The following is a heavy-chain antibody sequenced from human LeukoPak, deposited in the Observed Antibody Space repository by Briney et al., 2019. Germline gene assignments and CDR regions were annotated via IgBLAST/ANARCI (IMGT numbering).Heavy chain of an antibody. CDR2: ISCDGSNK. CDR1: GFTFSSYG. Sequence: PGGSLRLSCAASGFTFSSYGMHWVRQAPGKGLEWVAVISCDGSNKYYADSVKGRFTISRDNSKNTLYLQMNSLRAEDTAVYYCAKDLIAVAGTGAGGYFDYWGQGTLVTVSS. J-gene: IGHJ4*02. D-gene: IGHD6-19*01. V-gene: IGHV3-30*18. CDR3: AKDLIAVAGTGAGGYFDY.